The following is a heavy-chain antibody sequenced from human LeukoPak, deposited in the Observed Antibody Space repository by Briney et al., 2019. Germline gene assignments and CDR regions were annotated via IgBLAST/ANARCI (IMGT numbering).Heavy chain of an antibody. CDR1: GFTFSSYG. D-gene: IGHD6-13*01. CDR2: IWYDGSNK. Sequence: GGSLRLSCAASGFTFSSYGMHWVRQAPGKGLEWVAVIWYDGSNKYYADSVKGRFTISRDNSKNTLYLQMNSLRAEDTAVYYCARDRMRQQRNWFDPWGQGTLVTVCS. CDR3: ARDRMRQQRNWFDP. J-gene: IGHJ5*02. V-gene: IGHV3-33*01.